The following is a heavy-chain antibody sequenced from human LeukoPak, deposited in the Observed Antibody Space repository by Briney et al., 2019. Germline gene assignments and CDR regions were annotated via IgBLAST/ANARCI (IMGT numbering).Heavy chain of an antibody. V-gene: IGHV3-23*01. D-gene: IGHD3-10*01. J-gene: IGHJ4*02. CDR2: ISGRGVST. CDR1: GFTFSNYA. Sequence: GGSLRLSCVASGFTFSNYAMSWVRRAPGKGLEWVSVISGRGVSTSYADSVRGRLTISRDNSKNTLYLQMNILRVEDTAVYYCAKGESVRGDTPFDYWGQGTQVTVSS. CDR3: AKGESVRGDTPFDY.